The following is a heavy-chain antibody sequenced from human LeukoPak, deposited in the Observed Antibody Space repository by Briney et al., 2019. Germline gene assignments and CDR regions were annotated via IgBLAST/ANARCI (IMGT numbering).Heavy chain of an antibody. CDR1: GGSFSGYY. Sequence: SSETLSLTCAVYGGSFSGYYWSWIRQPPGMGLEWIGEINHSGSTNYNPSLKSRVTISVDTSKNQFSLKLSSVTAADTAVYYCARRGDLYDSSGLNYWVQGTLVTVSS. V-gene: IGHV4-34*01. CDR2: INHSGST. J-gene: IGHJ4*02. D-gene: IGHD3-22*01. CDR3: ARRGDLYDSSGLNY.